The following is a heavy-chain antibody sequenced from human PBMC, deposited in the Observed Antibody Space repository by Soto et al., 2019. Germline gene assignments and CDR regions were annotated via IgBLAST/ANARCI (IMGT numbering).Heavy chain of an antibody. Sequence: XVSLRLSCVASGFNFSNFDMNWVRQAPGRGLEWISLISERGITTTYADSVRSRFTVSRDNAQSSLYLQMDRLTVEDTGVYYCARGGVVWGRGVLVTVSS. CDR1: GFNFSNFD. CDR3: ARGGVV. J-gene: IGHJ4*02. V-gene: IGHV3-48*03. D-gene: IGHD2-8*01. CDR2: ISERGITT.